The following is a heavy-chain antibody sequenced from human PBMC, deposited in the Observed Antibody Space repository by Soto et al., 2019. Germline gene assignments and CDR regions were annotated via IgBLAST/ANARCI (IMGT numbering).Heavy chain of an antibody. Sequence: PSETLSLTCAVSGGSISSGGYSWSWIRQPPGKGLEWIGYIYHSGSTYYNPSLKSRVTISVDRSKNQFSLKLSSVTAADTAVYYCARGKNYDSSGYYLLYYFDYWGQGTLVTVS. D-gene: IGHD3-22*01. CDR1: GGSISSGGYS. CDR2: IYHSGST. CDR3: ARGKNYDSSGYYLLYYFDY. V-gene: IGHV4-30-2*01. J-gene: IGHJ4*02.